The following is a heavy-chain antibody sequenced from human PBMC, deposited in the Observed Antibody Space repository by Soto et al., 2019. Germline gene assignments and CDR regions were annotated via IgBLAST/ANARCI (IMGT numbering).Heavy chain of an antibody. D-gene: IGHD7-27*01. CDR3: AHSLIPNWGSRGAFDY. CDR2: IYCDDDK. Sequence: QITLKESGPTLVKPTQTLTLTCTFSGFSLSTSGVGVGWIRQPPGKALEWLALIYCDDDKRYSPSLKSRLTTNKNTSKTHVVLTKTNMHPVDTATYYCAHSLIPNWGSRGAFDYWGQGTLVTVSS. CDR1: GFSLSTSGVG. V-gene: IGHV2-5*02. J-gene: IGHJ4*02.